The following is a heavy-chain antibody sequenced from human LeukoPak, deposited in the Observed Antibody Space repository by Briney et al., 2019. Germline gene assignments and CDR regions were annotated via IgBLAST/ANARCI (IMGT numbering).Heavy chain of an antibody. D-gene: IGHD3-10*01. CDR2: INSDGSST. CDR1: GFTFSSYW. CDR3: ARDYYYGSGSYSFDY. Sequence: GGSLRLSCAASGFTFSSYWMHWVRQAPGKGLVWVSRINSDGSSTSYADSVKGRFTISRDNAKNTLYLQMNSLRAEDTAVYYCARDYYYGSGSYSFDYWGQGTLVTVSS. J-gene: IGHJ4*02. V-gene: IGHV3-74*01.